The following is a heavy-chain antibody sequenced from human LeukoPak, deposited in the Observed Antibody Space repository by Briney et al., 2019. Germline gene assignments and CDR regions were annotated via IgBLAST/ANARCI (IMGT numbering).Heavy chain of an antibody. CDR1: GYTFTSYV. V-gene: IGHV1-3*01. J-gene: IGHJ5*02. Sequence: ASVTVSCKASGYTFTSYVIHWVPQAPGQRLEWMGWISAGNGNTKYSQNFQGRVTFISNTSATTAFMELSSLRSEDTAVYYCAREYSSGWYDIGLDPWGQGTLVTVSS. CDR3: AREYSSGWYDIGLDP. CDR2: ISAGNGNT. D-gene: IGHD6-19*01.